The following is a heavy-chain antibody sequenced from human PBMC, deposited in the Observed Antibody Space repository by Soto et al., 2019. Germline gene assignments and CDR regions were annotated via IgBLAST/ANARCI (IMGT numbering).Heavy chain of an antibody. Sequence: GEALKISCKGSGYSFASYWMGRVRQMPGKGLEWMGISYPGDSDTRYSPSFQGQVTISADKSISTAYLQRSSLQASDTAMYSCARRGSCNGVSCPKWFDHWGQGTLVTVSS. CDR2: SYPGDSDT. CDR3: ARRGSCNGVSCPKWFDH. CDR1: GYSFASYW. V-gene: IGHV5-51*01. J-gene: IGHJ5*02. D-gene: IGHD2-15*01.